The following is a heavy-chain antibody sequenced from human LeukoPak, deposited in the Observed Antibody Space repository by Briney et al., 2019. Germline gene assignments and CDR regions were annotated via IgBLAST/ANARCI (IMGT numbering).Heavy chain of an antibody. Sequence: GGSLRLSCAASAFTFSTYNMNWVRQAPGKGLEWVSSITSSSSYTFYADSVKGRFTISRDNAKNSLYLQMNSLRAEDTALYYCAREGYYYMDVWGKGTTVTVSS. CDR1: AFTFSTYN. V-gene: IGHV3-21*04. CDR3: AREGYYYMDV. J-gene: IGHJ6*03. CDR2: ITSSSSYT.